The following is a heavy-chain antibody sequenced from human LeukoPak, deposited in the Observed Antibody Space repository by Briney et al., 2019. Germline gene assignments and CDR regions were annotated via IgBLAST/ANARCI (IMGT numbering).Heavy chain of an antibody. V-gene: IGHV3-64*01. J-gene: IGHJ3*02. Sequence: GGSLRLSCAASGFTFSSYAMHWVRQAPGKGLEYVSAISSNGGSTYYANSVKGRFTISRDNSKNTLYLQMGSPRAEDMAVYYCARRLDAFDIWGQGTMVTVSS. CDR3: ARRLDAFDI. CDR1: GFTFSSYA. CDR2: ISSNGGST.